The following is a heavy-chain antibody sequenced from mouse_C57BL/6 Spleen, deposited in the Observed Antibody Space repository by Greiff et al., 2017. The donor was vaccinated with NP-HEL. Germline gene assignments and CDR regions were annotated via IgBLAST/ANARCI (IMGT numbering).Heavy chain of an antibody. V-gene: IGHV5-6*02. CDR2: ISSGGSYT. CDR1: GFTFSSYG. D-gene: IGHD4-1*01. J-gene: IGHJ1*03. Sequence: DVMLVESGGDLVKPGGSLKLSCAASGFTFSSYGMSWVRQTPDKRLEWVATISSGGSYTYYPDSVKGRFTISRDNAKNTLYLQMSSLKSEDTAMYYCARHSNWGGDWYFDVWGTGTTVTVSS. CDR3: ARHSNWGGDWYFDV.